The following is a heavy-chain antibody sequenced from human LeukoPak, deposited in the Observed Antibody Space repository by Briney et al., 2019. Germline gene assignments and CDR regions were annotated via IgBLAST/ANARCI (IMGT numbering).Heavy chain of an antibody. Sequence: PGGSLRLSCAASEFSVGSNYMTWVRQAPGKGLEWVSLIYSGGSTYYADSVKGRFTISRDNSKNTLYLQMNSLRAEDTAVYYCARGKTTVTTWFDPWGQGTLVTVSS. CDR3: ARGKTTVTTWFDP. CDR1: EFSVGSNY. V-gene: IGHV3-66*01. D-gene: IGHD4-17*01. CDR2: IYSGGST. J-gene: IGHJ5*02.